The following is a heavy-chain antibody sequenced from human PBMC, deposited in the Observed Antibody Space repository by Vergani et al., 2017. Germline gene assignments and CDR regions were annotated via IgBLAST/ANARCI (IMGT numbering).Heavy chain of an antibody. CDR3: ARHRVVVPAANHYYYYMDV. J-gene: IGHJ6*03. CDR2: IYPGDSDT. V-gene: IGHV5-51*01. Sequence: EVQLVQSGAEVKTPGESLKISCKGSGYSFTSYWIGWVRQMPGKGLEWMGIIYPGDSDTRYSPSFQGQVTISADKSISTAYLQWSRLKASDTAMYYCARHRVVVPAANHYYYYMDVWGKGTTVTVSS. CDR1: GYSFTSYW. D-gene: IGHD2-2*01.